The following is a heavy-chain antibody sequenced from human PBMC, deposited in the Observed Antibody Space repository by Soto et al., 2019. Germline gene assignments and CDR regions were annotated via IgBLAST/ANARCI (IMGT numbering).Heavy chain of an antibody. CDR3: ASATSIAVAGKET. J-gene: IGHJ4*02. CDR1: GDTVTKYG. Sequence: QVQLVQSGGEVKKPGASVKVSCKASGDTVTKYGISWVRPAPGQGLEWLGWISFYNGHTNYALKFQDRITFTTDTSTSTASMELRSLTSDDSAVYYCASATSIAVAGKETWGQGTLVTVSS. CDR2: ISFYNGHT. D-gene: IGHD6-19*01. V-gene: IGHV1-18*01.